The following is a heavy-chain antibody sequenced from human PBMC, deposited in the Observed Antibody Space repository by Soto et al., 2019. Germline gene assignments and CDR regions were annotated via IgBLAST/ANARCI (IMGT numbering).Heavy chain of an antibody. V-gene: IGHV3-9*01. D-gene: IGHD3-10*01. CDR3: AKDSSFRGVTYYYYYMDI. J-gene: IGHJ6*03. CDR1: GFTFDDYA. CDR2: ISWNSGSI. Sequence: GGSLRLSCAASGFTFDDYAMHWVRQAPGKGLEWVSGISWNSGSIGYADSVKGRFTISRDNAKNSLYLQMNSLRAEDTALYYCAKDSSFRGVTYYYYYMDIWGKGTTVTVSS.